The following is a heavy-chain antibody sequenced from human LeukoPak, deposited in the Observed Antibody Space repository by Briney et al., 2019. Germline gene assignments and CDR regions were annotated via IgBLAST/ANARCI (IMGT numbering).Heavy chain of an antibody. D-gene: IGHD3-16*01. CDR3: ARLLTPDWFDP. CDR1: GYRFTSYW. V-gene: IGHV5-10-1*01. J-gene: IGHJ5*02. Sequence: GESLRISCKGSGYRFTSYWISWVRQMPGKGLEWMGKIDPSDSYTSYNPSFQGHVTISADKSISTAYLQWSSLKASDNAMYYCARLLTPDWFDPWGQGTLVTVSS. CDR2: IDPSDSYT.